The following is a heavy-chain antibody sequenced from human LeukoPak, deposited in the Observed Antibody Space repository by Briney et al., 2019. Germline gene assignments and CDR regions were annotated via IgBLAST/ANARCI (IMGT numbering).Heavy chain of an antibody. J-gene: IGHJ4*02. CDR1: GFTFDDYA. V-gene: IGHV3-43D*03. CDR3: AKDRTSGAYSHFFDY. Sequence: PGGSLRLSCAASGFTFDDYAMHWVRQAPGKGLEWVSLISWDGGSTYYADSVKGRFNISRDNSRHSLYLQMNSLRTEDTAFYSCAKDRTSGAYSHFFDYWGQGDLVTVSS. D-gene: IGHD2-15*01. CDR2: ISWDGGST.